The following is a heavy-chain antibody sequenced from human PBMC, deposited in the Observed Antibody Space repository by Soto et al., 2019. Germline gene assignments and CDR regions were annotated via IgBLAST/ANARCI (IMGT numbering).Heavy chain of an antibody. CDR3: AKKGGGDYILGY. CDR2: IYWDDSK. J-gene: IGHJ4*02. D-gene: IGHD4-17*01. CDR1: GFSLSSNGVG. Sequence: QITLKESGPPLVKPTQTLTLTCTFSGFSLSSNGVGVGWIRQPPGKALEWLALIYWDDSKHYSPSLKSRLTITKDTPRNQVVPTMTNMDPVDTATYYCAKKGGGDYILGYWGQGTLVTVSS. V-gene: IGHV2-5*02.